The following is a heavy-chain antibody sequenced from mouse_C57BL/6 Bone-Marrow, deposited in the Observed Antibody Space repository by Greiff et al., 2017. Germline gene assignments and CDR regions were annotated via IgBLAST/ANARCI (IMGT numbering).Heavy chain of an antibody. CDR2: IDPNSGGT. V-gene: IGHV1-72*01. D-gene: IGHD2-1*01. CDR1: GYTFTSYW. CDR3: ENGNYFFWYFAV. Sequence: QVQLQQPGAELVKPGASVKLSCKASGYTFTSYWMHWVKQRPGRGLEWIGRIDPNSGGTKYNEKFKSKATLTVDKPSITAYMQLSSLTSADSAVYYCENGNYFFWYFAVWGTGTTVTVSS. J-gene: IGHJ1*03.